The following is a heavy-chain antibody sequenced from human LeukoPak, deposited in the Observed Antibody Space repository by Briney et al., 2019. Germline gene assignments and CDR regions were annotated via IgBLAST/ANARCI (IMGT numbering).Heavy chain of an antibody. D-gene: IGHD2-21*01. V-gene: IGHV3-48*01. CDR1: GFTFTNCS. CDR3: ATYYLPTI. J-gene: IGHJ1*01. Sequence: RPGGSLRLSCAASGFTFTNCSMNWVRQAPGGGLEWVSYISSAGNTIFYSDSVKGRFTISRDNAKNSLYLKMNSLRAEDTAVYYCATYYLPTIWGQGTLVTVSS. CDR2: ISSAGNTI.